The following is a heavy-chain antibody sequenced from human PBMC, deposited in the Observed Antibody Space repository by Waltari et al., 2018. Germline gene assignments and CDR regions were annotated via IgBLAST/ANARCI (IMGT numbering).Heavy chain of an antibody. CDR2: MNPHSGHT. D-gene: IGHD2-21*02. V-gene: IGHV1-8*01. CDR3: VRGYGGDVY. J-gene: IGHJ4*02. CDR1: GYTFTSYD. Sequence: QVQLVQSGAEVKKPGASVKVSCKASGYTFTSYDINWVRQVAGQGLEWRGWMNPHSGHTGYAPKFHGRVTMTGDTSINTAYMDLSSLRSDDTAIYYCVRGYGGDVYWGQGTLVTVSS.